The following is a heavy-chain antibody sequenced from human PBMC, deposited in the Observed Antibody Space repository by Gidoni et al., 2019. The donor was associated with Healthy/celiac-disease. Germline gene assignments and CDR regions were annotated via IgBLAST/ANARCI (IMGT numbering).Heavy chain of an antibody. D-gene: IGHD3-10*01. J-gene: IGHJ6*02. V-gene: IGHV4-34*01. CDR3: ARRGDGYNNYYYYGMDV. CDR1: GGSFSGYY. Sequence: QVQLQQWGAGLLKPSETLSLTCAVSGGSFSGYYWSWIRQPPGKGLEWIGEINHGGSTNYNPSLKSRVTISVDTSKNQFSLKLSSVTAADTAVYYCARRGDGYNNYYYYGMDVWGQGTTVTVSS. CDR2: INHGGST.